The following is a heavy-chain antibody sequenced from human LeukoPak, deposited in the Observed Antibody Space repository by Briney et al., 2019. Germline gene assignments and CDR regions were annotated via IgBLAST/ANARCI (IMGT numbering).Heavy chain of an antibody. V-gene: IGHV1-3*01. J-gene: IGHJ5*02. CDR3: VRPVDYNNYRNNWFDP. Sequence: NAANGDTKYSQKFQGRVTITRDTSASTAHMELSSLRSEDTAVYYCVRPVDYNNYRNNWFDPWGQGTLVTVSS. CDR2: NAANGDT. D-gene: IGHD4-11*01.